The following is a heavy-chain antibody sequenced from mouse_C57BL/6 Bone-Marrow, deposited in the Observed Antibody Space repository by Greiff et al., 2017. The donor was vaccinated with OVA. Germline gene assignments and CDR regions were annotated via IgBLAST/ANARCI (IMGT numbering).Heavy chain of an antibody. V-gene: IGHV1-42*01. D-gene: IGHD1-2*01. CDR1: GYSFTGYY. Sequence: EVQLQQSGPELVKPGASVKISCKASGYSFTGYYMNWVKQSPEKSLEWIGEINPSTGGTTYNQKFKAKATLTVDKSSSTAYMQLKSLTSEDSAVYYCARWDYYGLEYFDYWGQGTTLTVSS. CDR2: INPSTGGT. J-gene: IGHJ2*01. CDR3: ARWDYYGLEYFDY.